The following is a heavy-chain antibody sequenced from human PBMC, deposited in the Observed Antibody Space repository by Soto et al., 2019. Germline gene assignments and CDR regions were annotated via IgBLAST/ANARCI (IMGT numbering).Heavy chain of an antibody. CDR3: ARGAIFGVVTPLDY. CDR2: IYYSGST. J-gene: IGHJ4*02. CDR1: GGSISSYY. D-gene: IGHD3-3*01. Sequence: SETLSLTCTVSGGSISSYYWSWIRQPPGKGLEWIGYIYYSGSTNYNPSLKSRVTISVDTSKNQFSLKLSSVTAADTAVYYCARGAIFGVVTPLDYWGQGTLVTVS. V-gene: IGHV4-59*01.